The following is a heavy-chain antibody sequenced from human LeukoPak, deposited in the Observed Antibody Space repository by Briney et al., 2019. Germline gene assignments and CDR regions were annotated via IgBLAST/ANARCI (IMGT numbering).Heavy chain of an antibody. CDR3: ARDFAYYYDRASEYFQH. CDR2: INHSGST. D-gene: IGHD3-22*01. J-gene: IGHJ1*01. CDR1: GGSFSGYY. V-gene: IGHV4-34*01. Sequence: PSETLSLTCAVYGGSFSGYYWSWIRQPSGKGLEWIGEINHSGSTNYNPSLKSRVTISVDTSKNQFSLKLSSVTAADTAVYYCARDFAYYYDRASEYFQHWGQGTLVTVSS.